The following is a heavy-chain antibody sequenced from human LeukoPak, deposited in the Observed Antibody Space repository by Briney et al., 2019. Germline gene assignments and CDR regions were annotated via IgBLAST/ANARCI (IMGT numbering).Heavy chain of an antibody. CDR2: ISGSGGST. V-gene: IGHV3-23*01. J-gene: IGHJ3*02. D-gene: IGHD3-22*01. CDR1: GFTFSSYA. CDR3: AKDGNQYYDSSAGAFDI. Sequence: GGSLRLSCAASGFTFSSYAMSWVRQAPGKGLEWVSAISGSGGSTYYADSVKGRFTISRGNSKNTLYLQMNSLRAEDTAVYYCAKDGNQYYDSSAGAFDIWGQGTMVTVSS.